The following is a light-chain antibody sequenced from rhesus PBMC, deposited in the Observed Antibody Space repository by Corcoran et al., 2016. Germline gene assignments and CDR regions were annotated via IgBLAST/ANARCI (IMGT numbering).Light chain of an antibody. CDR3: QQYTSRPWT. J-gene: IGKJ1*01. Sequence: DIQMTQSPSSLSASVGDTVTITCRASQGLSSWLAWYKPKPGKAPKLLIYKASRLQSGVPSRSSGSGSGTDFTLTISSLQSEDFATYDCQQYTSRPWTFGQGTKVEIK. V-gene: IGKV1-22*01. CDR2: KAS. CDR1: QGLSSW.